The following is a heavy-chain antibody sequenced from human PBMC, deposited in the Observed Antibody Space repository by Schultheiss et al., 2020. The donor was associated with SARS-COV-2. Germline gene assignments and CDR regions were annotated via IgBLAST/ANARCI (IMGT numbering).Heavy chain of an antibody. CDR1: EFTFSNYN. V-gene: IGHV3-48*04. J-gene: IGHJ6*02. Sequence: GGSLRLSCAASEFTFSNYNMHWVRQAPGKGLEWVSYISSSGSTIYYADSVKGRFTISRDNAKNSLYLQMNSLRAEDTAVYYCARGTYYDFWSGYYTHYYYYGMDVWGQGTTVTVAS. D-gene: IGHD3-3*01. CDR3: ARGTYYDFWSGYYTHYYYYGMDV. CDR2: ISSSGSTI.